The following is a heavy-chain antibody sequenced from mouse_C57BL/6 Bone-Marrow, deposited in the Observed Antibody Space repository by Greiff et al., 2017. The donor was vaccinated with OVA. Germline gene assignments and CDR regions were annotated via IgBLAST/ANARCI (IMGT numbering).Heavy chain of an antibody. CDR3: ASLFITTVVAEAY. Sequence: QVQLKESGPGLVQPSQSLSITCTVSGFSLTSYGVHWVRQSPGKGLEWLGVIWSGGSTDYNAAFISRLSISKDNSKSQVFFKMNSLQADDTAIYYCASLFITTVVAEAYWGQGTLVTVSA. CDR1: GFSLTSYG. CDR2: IWSGGST. J-gene: IGHJ3*01. V-gene: IGHV2-2*01. D-gene: IGHD1-1*01.